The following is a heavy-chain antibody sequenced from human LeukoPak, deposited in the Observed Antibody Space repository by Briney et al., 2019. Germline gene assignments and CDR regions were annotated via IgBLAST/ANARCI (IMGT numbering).Heavy chain of an antibody. V-gene: IGHV3-53*01. CDR2: IYSGGST. Sequence: GGSLRLSRAASGFTVSSNYMSWVRQAPGKGLEWVSVIYSGGSTYYADSVKGRFTISRDNSKNTLYLQMNSLRAEDTAVYYCARESYRSFDYWGQGTLVTVSS. CDR1: GFTVSSNY. CDR3: ARESYRSFDY. J-gene: IGHJ4*02.